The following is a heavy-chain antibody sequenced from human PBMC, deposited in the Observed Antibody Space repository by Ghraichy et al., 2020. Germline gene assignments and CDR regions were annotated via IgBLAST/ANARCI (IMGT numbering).Heavy chain of an antibody. J-gene: IGHJ2*01. CDR1: GGTFSSYA. CDR3: VREGVDTAMAENWYFDL. D-gene: IGHD5-18*01. CDR2: IIPIFGTA. V-gene: IGHV1-69*13. Sequence: SVKVSCKASGGTFSSYAISWVRQAPGQGLEWMGGIIPIFGTANYAQKFQGRVTITADESTSTAYMELSSLRSEDTAVYYCVREGVDTAMAENWYFDLWGRGTLVTVSS.